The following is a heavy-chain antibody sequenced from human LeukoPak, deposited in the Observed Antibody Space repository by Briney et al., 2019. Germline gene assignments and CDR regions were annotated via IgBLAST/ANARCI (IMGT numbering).Heavy chain of an antibody. CDR3: ARESGYSSSWYGDWFDP. CDR2: IYWNDDK. CDR1: GLSLSTSGVG. D-gene: IGHD6-13*01. V-gene: IGHV2-5*01. Sequence: SGPTLVKPTQTLTLTCTFSGLSLSTSGVGVGWIRQPPGKALEWLALIYWNDDKRYSPSLKSRLTITKDTSKNQVVLTMTNMDPVDTATYYCARESGYSSSWYGDWFDPWGQGTLVTVSS. J-gene: IGHJ5*02.